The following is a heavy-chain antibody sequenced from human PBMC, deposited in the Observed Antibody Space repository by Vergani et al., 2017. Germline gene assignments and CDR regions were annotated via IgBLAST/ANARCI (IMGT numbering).Heavy chain of an antibody. D-gene: IGHD2-2*01. CDR3: AREVVVNYYYYYMDV. J-gene: IGHJ6*03. Sequence: QVQLQESGPGLVKPSETLSLTCTVSGGSISSYYWSWIRQPPGKGLEWIGYIYYSGSTNYNPSRKSRVTISVDTSKNQFSLKLSSVTAADTAVYYCAREVVVNYYYYYMDVWGKGTTVTVSS. CDR1: GGSISSYY. CDR2: IYYSGST. V-gene: IGHV4-59*01.